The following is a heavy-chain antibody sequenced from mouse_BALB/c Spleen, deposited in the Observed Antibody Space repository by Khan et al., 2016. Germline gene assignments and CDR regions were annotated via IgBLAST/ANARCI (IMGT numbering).Heavy chain of an antibody. CDR1: GYTFTDYN. J-gene: IGHJ1*01. Sequence: VQLQQPGPDLVKPGASVKISCKASGYTFTDYNMHWVKQSHGKSLEWIGYIYPYNGGTGYNQKFKNKATLTVDNSSSTASMELRSLTSEDAAGYYCTRSNDWDFDDWGAGTTVTVSS. CDR3: TRSNDWDFDD. CDR2: IYPYNGGT. V-gene: IGHV1S29*02.